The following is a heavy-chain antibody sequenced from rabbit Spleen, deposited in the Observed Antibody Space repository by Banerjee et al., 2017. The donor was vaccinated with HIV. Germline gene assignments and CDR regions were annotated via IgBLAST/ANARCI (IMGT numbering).Heavy chain of an antibody. D-gene: IGHD4-2*01. Sequence: QSLEESGGGLVKPGASLTLTCKASGFSLNSGYDMCWVRQAPGKGLEWIACIYAGSSASTYSASWAKGRFTISKTSSTTVTLQMTSLTAADTATYFCARDLAGYVGFGYISYLDLWGQGTLVTVS. CDR2: IYAGSSAST. CDR1: GFSLNSGYD. J-gene: IGHJ3*01. V-gene: IGHV1S40*01. CDR3: ARDLAGYVGFGYISYLDL.